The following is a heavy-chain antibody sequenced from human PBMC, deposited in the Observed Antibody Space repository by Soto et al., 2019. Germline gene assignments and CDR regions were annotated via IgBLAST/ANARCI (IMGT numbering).Heavy chain of an antibody. V-gene: IGHV3-74*01. J-gene: IGHJ4*02. D-gene: IGHD2-8*02. Sequence: PGWSLRLSCAASGFPFTNYWMNLVRQTPGKGLMWVSRISPDGSDVGYADSVEGRFTVSRDNAKNTLYLQMHSLRAEDTAMYYCACWGHIVPVAPSDFDRWGEGTLVTVSS. CDR2: ISPDGSDV. CDR3: ACWGHIVPVAPSDFDR. CDR1: GFPFTNYW.